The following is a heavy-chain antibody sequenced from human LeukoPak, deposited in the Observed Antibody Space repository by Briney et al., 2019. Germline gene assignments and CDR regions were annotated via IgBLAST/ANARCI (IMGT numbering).Heavy chain of an antibody. CDR1: GGSISSSFYY. V-gene: IGHV4-39*07. CDR2: IYYSGST. J-gene: IGHJ3*02. CDR3: ARPSSAHDAFDI. Sequence: SETLSLTCTVSGGSISSSFYYWGWIRQPPGKGLEWIGSIYYSGSTYYNPSLKSRVSLSVDTSQNQFSLKLSSVTAADTAVYYCARPSSAHDAFDIWGQGTMVTVSS.